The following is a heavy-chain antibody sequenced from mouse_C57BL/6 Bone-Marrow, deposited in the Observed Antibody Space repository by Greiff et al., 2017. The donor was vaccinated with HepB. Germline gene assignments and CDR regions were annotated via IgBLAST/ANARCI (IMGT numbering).Heavy chain of an antibody. V-gene: IGHV1-81*01. J-gene: IGHJ2*01. CDR1: GYTFTSYG. CDR3: ARKVITTVVVERDY. Sequence: QVQLQQSGAELARPGASVKLSCKASGYTFTSYGISWVKQRTGQGLEWIGEIYPRSGNTYYNEKFKGKATLTADKSSSTAYMELRSLTSEDSAVYFCARKVITTVVVERDYWGQGTTLIVSS. D-gene: IGHD1-1*01. CDR2: IYPRSGNT.